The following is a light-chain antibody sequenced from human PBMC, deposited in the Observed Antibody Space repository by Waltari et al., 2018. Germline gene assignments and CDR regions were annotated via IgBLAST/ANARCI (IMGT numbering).Light chain of an antibody. CDR2: TAS. CDR1: QSVGIK. Sequence: ELVMTQSPAALTVSPGERATLSCSARQSVGIKLACYQQKPGQAPTLLISTASTRATGIPARFSGSGSGTEFTLTINSLQSEDSAIYYCHQYNNWPPGGTFGQGTKVELK. J-gene: IGKJ1*01. CDR3: HQYNNWPPGGT. V-gene: IGKV3-15*01.